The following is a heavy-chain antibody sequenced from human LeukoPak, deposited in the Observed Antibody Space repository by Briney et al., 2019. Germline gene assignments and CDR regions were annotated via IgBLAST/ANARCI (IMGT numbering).Heavy chain of an antibody. J-gene: IGHJ4*02. D-gene: IGHD2-15*01. Sequence: GASVKVSCKASGYTFTVYYMHWVRQAPGQGLEWMGWINPNIGDTHYAQKFQGRVTMTRDTSINTAYMELSRLRSDDTAVYYCARDQAFVYCSGGTCYDDYWGQGSLVTVSS. CDR2: INPNIGDT. CDR3: ARDQAFVYCSGGTCYDDY. V-gene: IGHV1-2*02. CDR1: GYTFTVYY.